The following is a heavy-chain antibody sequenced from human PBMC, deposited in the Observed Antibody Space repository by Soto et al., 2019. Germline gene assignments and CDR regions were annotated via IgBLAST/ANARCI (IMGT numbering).Heavy chain of an antibody. CDR2: ISYDGSNK. D-gene: IGHD2-15*01. V-gene: IGHV3-30-3*01. Sequence: QVQLVESGGGVVQPGRSLRLSCAASGFTFSSDAMHWVRQAPCKGLEWVAVISYDGSNKYYADSVKGRFTISRDNSKNTLYLQMNSLRAEDPAVYYCARAWLLGYFDYWGQGTLVTVSS. CDR1: GFTFSSDA. CDR3: ARAWLLGYFDY. J-gene: IGHJ4*02.